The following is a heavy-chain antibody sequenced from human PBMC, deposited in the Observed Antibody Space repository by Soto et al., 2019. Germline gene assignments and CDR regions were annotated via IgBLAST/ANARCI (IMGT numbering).Heavy chain of an antibody. J-gene: IGHJ5*02. CDR3: ARVGRAAAGTKGWFDP. CDR1: GRAFSGYC. V-gene: IGHV4-34*01. Sequence: SETLWLTCALYGRAFSGYCWSWIRQPPGKGLEWIGEINHSGSTNYNPSLKSRVTISVDTSKNQFSLKLSSVTAADTAVYYCARVGRAAAGTKGWFDPCGQGTLVTVSS. D-gene: IGHD6-13*01. CDR2: INHSGST.